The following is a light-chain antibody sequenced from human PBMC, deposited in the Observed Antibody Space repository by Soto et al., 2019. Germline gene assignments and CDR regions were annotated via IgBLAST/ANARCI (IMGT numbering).Light chain of an antibody. CDR3: QQYDSWLT. J-gene: IGKJ4*01. CDR2: DAP. CDR1: QSVSYH. V-gene: IGKV3-15*01. Sequence: IVMTQTPATLSVSPGQRVTLSCRASQSVSYHVAWYHQKPGQTPRLVIYDAPNRASGIPARFSGSGSGADFSLTINSLQSEDFGIYYCQQYDSWLTFGGGTKVDIK.